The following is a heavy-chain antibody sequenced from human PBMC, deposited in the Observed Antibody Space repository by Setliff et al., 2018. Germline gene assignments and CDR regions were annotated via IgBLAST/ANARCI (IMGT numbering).Heavy chain of an antibody. V-gene: IGHV3-9*01. J-gene: IGHJ2*01. CDR3: AKDIVRYYFDTRGFDL. CDR2: ISWDGGNM. Sequence: GGSLRLSCAASGFSFNDYAMHWVRQTPGKGLEWVSGISWDGGNMDYADSVKGRFTISRDNAKNSLYLQMNSLGAADTAFYYCAKDIVRYYFDTRGFDLWGRGTLVTVPQ. CDR1: GFSFNDYA. D-gene: IGHD3-22*01.